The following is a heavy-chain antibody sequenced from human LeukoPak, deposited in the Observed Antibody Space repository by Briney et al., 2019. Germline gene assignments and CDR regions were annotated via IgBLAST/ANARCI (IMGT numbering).Heavy chain of an antibody. Sequence: GESLKISCKGSGYIFTNYWIAWVRQMPGKGLEWMGIIYPGDSDTRYSPSFQGQVTISADKSISTAYLQWSSLKASDTAVYYCARHGHCTNGVCYSNYYYHMDVWGKGTTVTVSS. J-gene: IGHJ6*03. D-gene: IGHD2-8*01. CDR3: ARHGHCTNGVCYSNYYYHMDV. V-gene: IGHV5-51*01. CDR1: GYIFTNYW. CDR2: IYPGDSDT.